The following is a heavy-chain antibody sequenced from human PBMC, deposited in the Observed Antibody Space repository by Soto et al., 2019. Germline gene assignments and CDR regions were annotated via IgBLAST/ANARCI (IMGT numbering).Heavy chain of an antibody. V-gene: IGHV1-69*12. CDR3: ARDRGPSSGYFPYWFDP. D-gene: IGHD3-22*01. CDR1: GGTFSSYT. J-gene: IGHJ5*02. CDR2: IIPIFGTA. Sequence: QVQLVQSGAEVKKPGSSVKVSCKASGGTFSSYTITWVRQAPGQGLEWMGGIIPIFGTANYAQKFQGRVTITADDSTSTAYMELSSLRSADTAVYYCARDRGPSSGYFPYWFDPWRQGTLVTISS.